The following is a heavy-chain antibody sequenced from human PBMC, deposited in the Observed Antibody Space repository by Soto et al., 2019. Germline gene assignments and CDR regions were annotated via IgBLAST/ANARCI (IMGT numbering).Heavy chain of an antibody. V-gene: IGHV5-51*01. J-gene: IGHJ4*02. D-gene: IGHD3-22*01. CDR2: IYPGDSDT. Sequence: EVQLVQSGAEVKKPGESLKISCKGSGYSFTSYWIGWVRQMPGKGLEWMGIIYPGDSDTRYSPSFQGQVTISADKSISTAYLQWSSLKASDTAMYYCARLWDSSGYPNYYFDYWGQGTLVTVSS. CDR1: GYSFTSYW. CDR3: ARLWDSSGYPNYYFDY.